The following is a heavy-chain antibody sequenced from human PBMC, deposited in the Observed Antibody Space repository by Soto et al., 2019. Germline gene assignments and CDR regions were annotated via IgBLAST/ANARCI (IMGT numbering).Heavy chain of an antibody. D-gene: IGHD6-19*01. CDR1: GFSLSTSGVG. CDR3: AHGVAAVAGDYSDY. V-gene: IGHV2-5*01. CDR2: IYWNDDK. Sequence: QITLKESGPTLVKPTQTLTLTCTFSGFSLSTSGVGVGWIRQPPGKALEWLALIYWNDDKRYSPSLKSRLTITKDTSKNQVVLTMTNMDPVDTATYYCAHGVAAVAGDYSDYWGQGTLVTVSS. J-gene: IGHJ4*02.